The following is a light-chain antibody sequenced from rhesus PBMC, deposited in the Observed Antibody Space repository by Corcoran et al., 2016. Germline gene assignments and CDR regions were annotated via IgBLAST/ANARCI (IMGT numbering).Light chain of an antibody. CDR2: KAS. V-gene: IGKV1-22*01. CDR1: QSISSW. J-gene: IGKJ3*01. Sequence: DIQMTQSPSSLSASVGDTVTITCRASQSISSWLDCYQQKPGKAPKLQIYKASSLQSGVPSRYSGSGSGTDFTLTISRLQPEDFATYYCLQYSSSPFTFGPGTKLDIK. CDR3: LQYSSSPFT.